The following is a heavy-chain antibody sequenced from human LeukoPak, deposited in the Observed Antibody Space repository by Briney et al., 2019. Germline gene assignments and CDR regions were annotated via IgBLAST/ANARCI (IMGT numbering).Heavy chain of an antibody. CDR2: MNPNSGNT. V-gene: IGHV1-8*01. D-gene: IGHD6-19*01. Sequence: ASVTVSCKASGYTFTSYDINWVRQATGQGLEWMGWMNPNSGNTGYAQKFQGRVTMTRNTSISTAYMELSSLRSEDTAVYYCATSSGSLGYYYGMDVWGQGTTVTVSS. CDR3: ATSSGSLGYYYGMDV. CDR1: GYTFTSYD. J-gene: IGHJ6*02.